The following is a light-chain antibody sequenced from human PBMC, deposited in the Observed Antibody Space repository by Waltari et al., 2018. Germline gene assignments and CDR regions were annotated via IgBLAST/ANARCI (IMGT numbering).Light chain of an antibody. CDR1: KLGDKY. Sequence: SYELTQPPSVSVSSGQTAIITCSGDKLGDKYVCWYQQKPGQSPVLIIYEDTMRPSGIPERFSGPNSGNTATLTISGTQTLDEADYYCQVWDGITSTGVFGGGTRLTVL. J-gene: IGLJ3*02. V-gene: IGLV3-1*01. CDR2: EDT. CDR3: QVWDGITSTGV.